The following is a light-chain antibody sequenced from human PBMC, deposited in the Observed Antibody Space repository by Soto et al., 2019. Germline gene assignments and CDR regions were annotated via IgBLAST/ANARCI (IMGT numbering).Light chain of an antibody. J-gene: IGKJ2*01. V-gene: IGKV3-11*01. CDR1: QSVSRY. CDR2: DAS. Sequence: EIALTQSPATLSLSPGERATLSCRASQSVSRYLAWYQQKPGQAPRLLIYDASNRATGIPARFSGSGSGTDFTLTISSLEPEDFAVYYCQQYGNFPYTFGPGTKVQIK. CDR3: QQYGNFPYT.